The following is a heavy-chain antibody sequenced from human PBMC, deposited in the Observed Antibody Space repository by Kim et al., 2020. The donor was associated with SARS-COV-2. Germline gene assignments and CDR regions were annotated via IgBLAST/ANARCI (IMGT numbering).Heavy chain of an antibody. Sequence: GGSLRLSCAASGFTFSTYRMDWVRQSPGKGLVWVSRIYADGIDTDYADSVKGRFTVSRDNAKNVLYLQMNNLRAEDTGLYYCVRDHLAARPDSAFDYWGQGTLVTVSS. J-gene: IGHJ4*02. CDR1: GFTFSTYR. D-gene: IGHD6-6*01. V-gene: IGHV3-74*01. CDR2: IYADGIDT. CDR3: VRDHLAARPDSAFDY.